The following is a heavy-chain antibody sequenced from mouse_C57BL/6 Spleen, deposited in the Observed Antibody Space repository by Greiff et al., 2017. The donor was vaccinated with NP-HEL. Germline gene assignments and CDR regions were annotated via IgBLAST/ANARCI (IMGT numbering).Heavy chain of an antibody. CDR2: ISYSGST. J-gene: IGHJ1*03. CDR3: ARGDGYSWYFDV. CDR1: GYSITSGYD. D-gene: IGHD2-3*01. Sequence: EVQLQESGPGMVKPSQSLSLTCTVTGYSITSGYDWHWIRHFPGNKLEWMGYISYSGSTNYNPSLKSRISITHDTSKNHFFLKLNSVTTEDTATYYCARGDGYSWYFDVWGTGTTVTVSS. V-gene: IGHV3-1*01.